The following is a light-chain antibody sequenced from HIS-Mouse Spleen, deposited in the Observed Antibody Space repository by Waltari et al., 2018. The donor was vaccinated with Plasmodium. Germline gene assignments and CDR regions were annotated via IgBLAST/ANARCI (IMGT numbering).Light chain of an antibody. Sequence: QSALTQPASVSGSPGQSITISCTGTSSDVGSYNLVSWYQQHPGKAPKLMIYEGSKRPAGVSNRFSGSKSGNTASLTISGLQAVDEADYYCCSYAGSSTNGVFGGGTKLTVL. J-gene: IGLJ3*02. V-gene: IGLV2-23*01. CDR3: CSYAGSSTNGV. CDR1: SSDVGSYNL. CDR2: EGS.